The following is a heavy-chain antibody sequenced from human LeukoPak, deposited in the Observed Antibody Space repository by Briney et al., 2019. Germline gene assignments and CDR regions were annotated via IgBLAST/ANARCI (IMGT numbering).Heavy chain of an antibody. V-gene: IGHV4-34*01. CDR2: INHSGST. CDR3: ARSHQAGIVVVPAAMGERVFYY. J-gene: IGHJ4*02. CDR1: GGSISSYY. Sequence: HPSETLSLTCTVSGGSISSYYWSWIRQPPGKGLEWIGEINHSGSTNYNPSLKSRVTISVDTSKNQFSLKLSSVTAADTAVYYCARSHQAGIVVVPAAMGERVFYYWGQGTLVTVSS. D-gene: IGHD2-2*01.